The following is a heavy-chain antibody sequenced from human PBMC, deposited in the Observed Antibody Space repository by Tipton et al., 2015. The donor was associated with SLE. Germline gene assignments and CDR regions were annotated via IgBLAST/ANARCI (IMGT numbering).Heavy chain of an antibody. CDR2: IYHSGST. D-gene: IGHD3-22*01. V-gene: IGHV4-4*02. CDR1: GGSISSSNW. J-gene: IGHJ5*02. Sequence: GLVKPSGTLSLTCAVSGGSISSSNWWSWVRQPPGKGLEWIGEIYHSGSTNYNPSLKSRVTISLDMSKNQFSLRLSSVTAADTAVYYCPIYYHDSTGLHWFDPWGQGTLVTVSS. CDR3: PIYYHDSTGLHWFDP.